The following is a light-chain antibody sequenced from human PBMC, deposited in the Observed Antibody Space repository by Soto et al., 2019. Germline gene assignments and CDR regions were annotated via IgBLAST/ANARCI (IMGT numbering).Light chain of an antibody. CDR3: QKYNSAPPVT. CDR1: QVINNY. V-gene: IGKV1-27*01. J-gene: IGKJ3*01. Sequence: DIQMTQSPSSLSASVEDTVTISCRASQVINNYLAGYQQKPGKGPKLLIYGAFTLQSGVASRFSGSVSGTDLTCTIRSLQPEDVATYYCQKYNSAPPVTFGPGTKVHV. CDR2: GAF.